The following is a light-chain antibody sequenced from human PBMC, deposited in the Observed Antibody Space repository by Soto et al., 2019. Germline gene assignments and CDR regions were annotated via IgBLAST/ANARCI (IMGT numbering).Light chain of an antibody. J-gene: IGKJ3*01. CDR2: AAS. Sequence: DIQMTQSPSSLSASVGDRVTITCRASQGISNYLAWYQQKPGTVPKLLIYAASTLQSGVPSRFRGSGSGTEFALTISSLQPEDVATYYCQKHNSAPFTFGPGTKVDIK. V-gene: IGKV1-27*01. CDR1: QGISNY. CDR3: QKHNSAPFT.